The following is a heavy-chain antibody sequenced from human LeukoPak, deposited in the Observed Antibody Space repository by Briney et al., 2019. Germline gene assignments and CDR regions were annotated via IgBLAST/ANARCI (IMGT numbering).Heavy chain of an antibody. V-gene: IGHV3-30*02. D-gene: IGHD6-19*01. CDR1: GYTFSSYG. CDR3: ALQWLVRSSQDY. Sequence: GGSLRLSCAASGYTFSSYGMHWVRQAPGKGLEWVAVIWYDGSNKYYADSVKGRFTISRDNSKNTLYLQMNSLRPEDTAVYYCALQWLVRSSQDYWGQGTLVTVSS. J-gene: IGHJ4*02. CDR2: IWYDGSNK.